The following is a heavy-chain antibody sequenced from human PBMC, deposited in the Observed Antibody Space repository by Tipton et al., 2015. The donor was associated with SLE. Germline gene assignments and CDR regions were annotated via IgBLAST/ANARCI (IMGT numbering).Heavy chain of an antibody. Sequence: TLSLTCTVSGGSINNYYWSWIRQPPGKGLEWIATIFHTGSTYYNPSLKSRVTISVDTSKNQFSLRVSSVIAADTAVYYCARMFRAASGGFDYWGQGTLVTVSS. V-gene: IGHV4-59*08. CDR2: IFHTGST. CDR1: GGSINNYY. J-gene: IGHJ4*02. D-gene: IGHD6-13*01. CDR3: ARMFRAASGGFDY.